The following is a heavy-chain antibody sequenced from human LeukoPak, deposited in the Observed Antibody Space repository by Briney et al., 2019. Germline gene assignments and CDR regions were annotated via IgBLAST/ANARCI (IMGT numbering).Heavy chain of an antibody. D-gene: IGHD6-13*01. CDR3: ARGIAADGSYGMDV. CDR2: IYHSGST. V-gene: IGHV4-30-2*01. CDR1: GGSISSGGYS. J-gene: IGHJ6*02. Sequence: SETLSLTCAVSGGSISSGGYSWSWIRQPPGKGLEWIGYIYHSGSTYYNPFLKSRVTISVDRSKNQFSLKLSSVTAADTAVYYCARGIAADGSYGMDVWGQGTTVTVSS.